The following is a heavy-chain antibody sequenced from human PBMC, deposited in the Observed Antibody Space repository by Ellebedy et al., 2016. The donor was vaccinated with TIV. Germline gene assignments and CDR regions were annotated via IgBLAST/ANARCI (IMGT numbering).Heavy chain of an antibody. CDR3: ARGDNYYYESSGYYYTY. J-gene: IGHJ4*02. CDR1: GYTFTSYY. CDR2: INPTTGNS. V-gene: IGHV1-46*01. Sequence: ASVKVSCKASGYTFTSYYFYWVRQAPGQGLEWMGIINPTTGNSNYAQKFQGRVTMTRDTSTSTVYMELSSRRSEDTAVYYCARGDNYYYESSGYYYTYWGQGTLVTVSS. D-gene: IGHD3-22*01.